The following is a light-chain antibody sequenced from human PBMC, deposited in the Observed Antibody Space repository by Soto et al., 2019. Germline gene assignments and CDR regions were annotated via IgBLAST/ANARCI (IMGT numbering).Light chain of an antibody. Sequence: QSVLIQPPSVSGSPGQSVTISCTGTSSDVGSYDYVSWYQQHPGTVPKPMIYNVNTRPSGVPDRFSGSKSGNTASMTISGLQAEDEADYYCSSSTSSNTFVFGTGTKVTVL. V-gene: IGLV2-18*02. CDR2: NVN. CDR3: SSSTSSNTFV. CDR1: SSDVGSYDY. J-gene: IGLJ1*01.